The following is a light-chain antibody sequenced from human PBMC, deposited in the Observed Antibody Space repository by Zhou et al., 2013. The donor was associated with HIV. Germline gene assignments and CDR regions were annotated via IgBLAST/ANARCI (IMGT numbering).Light chain of an antibody. J-gene: IGKJ5*01. CDR2: AAS. V-gene: IGKV1-16*01. CDR1: RDIYNY. Sequence: DIQMTQSPSSLSASIGDRVTITCRASRDIYNYVAWFQQKPGKAPKSLIYAASTLQSGVPSRFSGSAAGTDFTTDFTLTISNLQPEDFATYYCQQSYSTPLTFGQGTRLEIK. CDR3: QQSYSTPLT.